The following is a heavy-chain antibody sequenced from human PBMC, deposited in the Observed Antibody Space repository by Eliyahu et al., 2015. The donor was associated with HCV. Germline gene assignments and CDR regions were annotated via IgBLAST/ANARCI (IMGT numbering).Heavy chain of an antibody. V-gene: IGHV3-11*06. D-gene: IGHD1-14*01. CDR1: GFTFSDFY. CDR3: ARTQSGYYIDN. CDR2: ISSSSPHT. Sequence: QVQLVESGGGWVKPGGSLRLSCAASGFTFSDFYMGWIRQGPGKGLGWVSYISSSSPHTNYADSVKGRFTISRDDATSSLFLQMNSLRPGDTAVYYCARTQSGYYIDNWGQGILVSVSS. J-gene: IGHJ4*02.